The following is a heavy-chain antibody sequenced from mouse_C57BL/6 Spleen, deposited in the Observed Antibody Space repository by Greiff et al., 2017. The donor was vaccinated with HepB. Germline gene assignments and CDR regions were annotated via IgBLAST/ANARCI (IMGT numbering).Heavy chain of an antibody. J-gene: IGHJ4*01. D-gene: IGHD1-1*01. Sequence: EVKLVESGGGLVKPGGSLKLSCAASGFTFSSYAMSWVRQTPEKRLEWVATISDGGSYTYYPDNVKGRFTISRDNAKNNLYLQMSHLKSEDTAMYYCASFEGLRDYAMDYWGQGTSVTVSS. CDR2: ISDGGSYT. CDR3: ASFEGLRDYAMDY. V-gene: IGHV5-4*03. CDR1: GFTFSSYA.